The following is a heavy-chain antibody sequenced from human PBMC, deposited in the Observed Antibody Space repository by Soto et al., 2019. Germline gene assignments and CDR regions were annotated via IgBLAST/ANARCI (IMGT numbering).Heavy chain of an antibody. J-gene: IGHJ6*03. D-gene: IGHD2-15*01. CDR3: ARRGRYCSGGSCYVPAYYYYYYMDV. CDR2: IWYDGSNK. CDR1: GFTFSSYG. V-gene: IGHV3-33*01. Sequence: QVQLVESGGGVVQPGRSLRLSCAASGFTFSSYGMHWVRQAPGKGLEWVAVIWYDGSNKYYADSVKGRFTISRDNSKNTLYLQMNSLRAEDTAVYYCARRGRYCSGGSCYVPAYYYYYYMDVWGKGTTVIVSS.